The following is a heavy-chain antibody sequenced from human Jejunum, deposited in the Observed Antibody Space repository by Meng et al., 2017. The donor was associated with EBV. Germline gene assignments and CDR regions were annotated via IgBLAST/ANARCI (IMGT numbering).Heavy chain of an antibody. Sequence: QVHLVQSGAAVKKPGASVKVSCKASGYTITNYALHWVRQAPGQGLEWMGYISAGSSDTKNSQKFQGRVTFTRDTSASTVYMELSSLRSEDTAMYYCARGSSWNRGDYWGQGTLVTVSS. CDR2: ISAGSSDT. CDR1: GYTITNYA. V-gene: IGHV1-3*01. J-gene: IGHJ4*02. D-gene: IGHD6-13*01. CDR3: ARGSSWNRGDY.